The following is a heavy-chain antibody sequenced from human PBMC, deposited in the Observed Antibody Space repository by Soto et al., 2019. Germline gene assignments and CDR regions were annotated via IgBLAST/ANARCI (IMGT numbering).Heavy chain of an antibody. CDR2: IWSDGSNK. CDR3: AGRGVGTYDMDV. Sequence: QVQLVESGGGVVQPGRSLRLSCAASGFTFSNYGMHCVRQAPGKGLEWVAIIWSDGSNKYYQDSVKGRFTISRDNSKNTLYLQMNGLRAEDTAVYYCAGRGVGTYDMDVWGQGTTVTVSS. J-gene: IGHJ6*02. D-gene: IGHD3-10*01. V-gene: IGHV3-33*01. CDR1: GFTFSNYG.